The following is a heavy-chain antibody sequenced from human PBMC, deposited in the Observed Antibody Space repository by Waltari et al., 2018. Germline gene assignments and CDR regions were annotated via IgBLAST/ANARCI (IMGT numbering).Heavy chain of an antibody. J-gene: IGHJ4*02. CDR2: ASHNGNT. V-gene: IGHV4-39*01. Sequence: QLQLQESGPGLVKPSETLSITCTVSGGSIRRRIYYWGWIRQPPGKGLEWIGSASHNGNTYDNPSLKSRVTILVDMSKNQFSLELSSVTAADTAVYYCARHGGQGSGSQSDYWGQGSLVTVSS. CDR3: ARHGGQGSGSQSDY. CDR1: GGSIRRRIYY. D-gene: IGHD3-10*01.